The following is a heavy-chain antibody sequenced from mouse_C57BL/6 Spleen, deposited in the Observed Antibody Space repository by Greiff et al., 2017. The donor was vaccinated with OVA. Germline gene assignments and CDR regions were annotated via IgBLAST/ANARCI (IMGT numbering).Heavy chain of an antibody. Sequence: QVQLKESGAELVKPGASVKISCKASGYAFSSYWMNWVKQRPGKGLEWIGQIYPGDGDTNYNGKFKGKATLTADKSSSTAYMQLSSLTSEDSAVYFCARSRYYGSSWFAYWGQGTLVTVSA. CDR3: ARSRYYGSSWFAY. D-gene: IGHD1-1*01. V-gene: IGHV1-80*01. CDR1: GYAFSSYW. J-gene: IGHJ3*01. CDR2: IYPGDGDT.